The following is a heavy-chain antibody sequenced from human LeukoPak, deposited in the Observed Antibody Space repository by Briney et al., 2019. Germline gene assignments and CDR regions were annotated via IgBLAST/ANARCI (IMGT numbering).Heavy chain of an antibody. CDR1: GFTFDNYG. J-gene: IGHJ4*02. V-gene: IGHV3-43D*03. CDR3: AKEGPDYDSSGYYLDY. CDR2: IRWDGGGT. Sequence: GGSLRLSCAASGFTFDNYGMHWVRQAPGKGLEWVSLIRWDGGGTYYADSVKGRFTISRDNSKNSLYLQMNSLRTEDTALYYGAKEGPDYDSSGYYLDYWGQGTLVAVSS. D-gene: IGHD3-22*01.